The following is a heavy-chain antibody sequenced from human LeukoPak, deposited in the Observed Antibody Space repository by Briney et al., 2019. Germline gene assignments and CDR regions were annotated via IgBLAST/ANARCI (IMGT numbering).Heavy chain of an antibody. D-gene: IGHD6-19*01. CDR2: ISPSGGST. V-gene: IGHV1-46*01. CDR3: ARSYIASSGPCDY. Sequence: ASVKVSCKASGGTFSNYALSWVRQAPGQGLEWMGIISPSGGSTNYAQKFQGRVTMTRDTSTSTVYMELTSLRSEDTAVYYCARSYIASSGPCDYWGQGTLVTVSS. J-gene: IGHJ4*02. CDR1: GGTFSNYA.